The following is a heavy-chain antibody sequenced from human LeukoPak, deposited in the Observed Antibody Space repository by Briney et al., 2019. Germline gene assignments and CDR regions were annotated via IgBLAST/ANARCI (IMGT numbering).Heavy chain of an antibody. V-gene: IGHV1-69*05. CDR2: IIPIFGTA. Sequence: SVKVSCKASGGTFSSYAISRVRQAPGQGLEWMGGIIPIFGTANYAQKFQGRVTITTDESTSTAYMELSSLRSEDTAVYYCEYCGGDCSSVDAFDIWGQGTMVTVSS. CDR3: EYCGGDCSSVDAFDI. CDR1: GGTFSSYA. D-gene: IGHD2-21*02. J-gene: IGHJ3*02.